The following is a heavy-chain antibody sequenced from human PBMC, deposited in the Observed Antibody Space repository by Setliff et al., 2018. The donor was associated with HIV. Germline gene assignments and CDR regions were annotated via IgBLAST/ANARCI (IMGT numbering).Heavy chain of an antibody. CDR3: ARSSYYDVNSPFDY. CDR2: AIPMLGIA. V-gene: IGHV1-69*10. J-gene: IGHJ4*02. D-gene: IGHD3-16*01. Sequence: SVKVSCKASGGTFSSYVIDWVRQAPGQGLEWMGGAIPMLGIANHVHKFQGRVTITADKSTSTAYMELNSLRSEDTAVYYCARSSYYDVNSPFDYWGQGTRVTVSS. CDR1: GGTFSSYV.